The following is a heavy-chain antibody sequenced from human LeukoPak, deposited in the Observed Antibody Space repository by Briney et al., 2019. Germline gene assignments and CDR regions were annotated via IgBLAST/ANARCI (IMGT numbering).Heavy chain of an antibody. CDR1: GYTFTDYF. CDR2: INPNSGVT. D-gene: IGHD6-19*01. J-gene: IGHJ4*02. V-gene: IGHV1-2*02. Sequence: ASVKVSCKASGYTFTDYFMHWVRQAPGQGLEWMGWINPNSGVTNYAQKFQGRVTMTRDTSISTAYMELSRLRSDDTAVYYCATGGTVAGLFDYWGQGTLVTVSS. CDR3: ATGGTVAGLFDY.